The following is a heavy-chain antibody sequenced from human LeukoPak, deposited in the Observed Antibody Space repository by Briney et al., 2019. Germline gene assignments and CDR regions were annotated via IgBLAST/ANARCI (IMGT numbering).Heavy chain of an antibody. D-gene: IGHD4-17*01. V-gene: IGHV3-30-3*01. CDR3: ARSTVTTLIMDY. Sequence: GRSLRLSCAASGFTFSSYAMHWVRQAPGEGLEWVAVISYDGSNKYYADSVKGRFTISRDNSKNTLYLQMNSLRAEDTAVYYCARSTVTTLIMDYWGQGTLVTVSS. CDR2: ISYDGSNK. J-gene: IGHJ4*02. CDR1: GFTFSSYA.